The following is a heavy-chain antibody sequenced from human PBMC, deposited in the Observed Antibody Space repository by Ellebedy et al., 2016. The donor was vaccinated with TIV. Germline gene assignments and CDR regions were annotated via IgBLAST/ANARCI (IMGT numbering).Heavy chain of an antibody. J-gene: IGHJ6*02. CDR1: GFTVSTNY. Sequence: GESLKISCAASGFTVSTNYMNWVRQAPGKGLEWVSITYSDGTTYYADSVKGRFTIARDISMNTLYLQMNSLRAEDTGVYYCARRDDCYGPGNYCGMDVWGQGTTVTVSS. V-gene: IGHV3-66*01. D-gene: IGHD2-21*02. CDR3: ARRDDCYGPGNYCGMDV. CDR2: TYSDGTT.